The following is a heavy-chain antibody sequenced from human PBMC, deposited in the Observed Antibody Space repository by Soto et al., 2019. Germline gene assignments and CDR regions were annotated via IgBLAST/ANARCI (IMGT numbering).Heavy chain of an antibody. J-gene: IGHJ6*02. V-gene: IGHV3-30-3*01. CDR2: ISYHGNII. Sequence: PGGSLRLSCAASGFTFSNFAMHWVRQAPGKGLEWVAVISYHGNIIYYADSVKGRSTISRDNSKDTLYLQMHNLRVEDTAVYYCARTRASSDYYFYYGMDVWGQGTTVTVSS. CDR3: ARTRASSDYYFYYGMDV. CDR1: GFTFSNFA.